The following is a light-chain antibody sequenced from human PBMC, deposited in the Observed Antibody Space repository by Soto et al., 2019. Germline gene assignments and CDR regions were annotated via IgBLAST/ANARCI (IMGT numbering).Light chain of an antibody. CDR3: QQRSNWPGIT. Sequence: EIVLTQSPATLSLSPGERATLSRRASQSVSSYLAWYQQKPGQAPRLLFYDASNRATGIPARFSGSGSGTDFTLTISSLEPEDFAVYYCQQRSNWPGITFGPGTKVDIK. CDR2: DAS. J-gene: IGKJ3*01. V-gene: IGKV3-11*01. CDR1: QSVSSY.